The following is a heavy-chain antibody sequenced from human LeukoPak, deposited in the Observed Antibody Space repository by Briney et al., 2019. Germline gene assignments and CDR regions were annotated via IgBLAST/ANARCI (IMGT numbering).Heavy chain of an antibody. CDR2: ISGNGVST. CDR1: GFTFSTYA. D-gene: IGHD2-2*01. V-gene: IGHV3-64*01. Sequence: PGGSLRLSCAASGFTFSTYAMYWVRRTPGKGLEYVSVISGNGVSTHYATSVKGRFTISRDNSKNTLYLQMGSLRAEDMAVYYCARDASDIVVVPAAVGHFDLWGQGTLVTVSS. J-gene: IGHJ4*02. CDR3: ARDASDIVVVPAAVGHFDL.